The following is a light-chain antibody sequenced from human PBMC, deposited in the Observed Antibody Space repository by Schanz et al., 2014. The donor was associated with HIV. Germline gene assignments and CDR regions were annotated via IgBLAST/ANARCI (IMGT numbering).Light chain of an antibody. J-gene: IGKJ2*01. CDR1: QRISSW. V-gene: IGKV1-5*03. Sequence: DIQMTQSPSTVSASVGDRVTLTCRASQRISSWLAWHQQKPGKAPTLLIYKAFSLETGVPSRFSGYGSGTEFTLTISSLQPDDFATYYCQQFNSYPHTFGQGTKLEIK. CDR3: QQFNSYPHT. CDR2: KAF.